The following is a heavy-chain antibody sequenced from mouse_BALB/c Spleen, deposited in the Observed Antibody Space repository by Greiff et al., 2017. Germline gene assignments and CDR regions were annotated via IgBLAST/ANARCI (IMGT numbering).Heavy chain of an antibody. CDR2: ISSGGSYT. V-gene: IGHV5-6*01. CDR3: ARDSIYYAMDY. Sequence: EVQLVESGGDLVKPGGSLKLSCAASGFTFSSYGMSWVRQTPDKRLEWVATISSGGSYTYYPDSVKGRFTISRDNAKNTLYLQMSSLKSEDTAMYYCARDSIYYAMDYWGQGTSVTVSS. J-gene: IGHJ4*01. CDR1: GFTFSSYG.